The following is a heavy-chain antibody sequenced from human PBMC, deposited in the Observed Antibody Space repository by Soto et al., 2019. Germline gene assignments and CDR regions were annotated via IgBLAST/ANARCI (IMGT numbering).Heavy chain of an antibody. Sequence: QVTLKESGPVLVKPTETLTLTCTVSGFSLSNARMGVSWIRQPPGKALEWLAHIFSNDEKSYSTSLKSRLTISKDTSKSQVVLTMTNMDPVHTATYYCARIKYSSSWYFDYWGQGTLVTVSS. CDR1: GFSLSNARMG. CDR2: IFSNDEK. J-gene: IGHJ4*02. D-gene: IGHD6-13*01. V-gene: IGHV2-26*01. CDR3: ARIKYSSSWYFDY.